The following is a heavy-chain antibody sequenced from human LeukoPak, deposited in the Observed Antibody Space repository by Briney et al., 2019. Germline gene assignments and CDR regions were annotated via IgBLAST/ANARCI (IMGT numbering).Heavy chain of an antibody. Sequence: PSQTLSLTCTVSGGSIRSRDYYWSWIRQPPGKGLKWIGYVFYSWSTHYNPSLQSRVTISVDTSENQFSLKLSSVTAADTALYYCARTPRPASVAAGNNWFDPWGQGTLVTVSS. CDR3: ARTPRPASVAAGNNWFDP. CDR1: GGSIRSRDYY. J-gene: IGHJ5*02. CDR2: VFYSWST. V-gene: IGHV4-31*03. D-gene: IGHD2-15*01.